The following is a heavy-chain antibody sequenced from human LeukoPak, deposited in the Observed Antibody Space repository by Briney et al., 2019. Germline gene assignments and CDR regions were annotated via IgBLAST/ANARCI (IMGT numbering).Heavy chain of an antibody. CDR1: GGSLSDYY. D-gene: IGHD7-27*01. J-gene: IGHJ4*02. CDR2: IYHTGST. CDR3: ASRKLGNDY. V-gene: IGHV4-59*01. Sequence: SETLSLTCTISGGSLSDYYWRWLRQSPEKGLEWIGYIYHTGSTSYSPSLKSRVTISAETSQNQFSLKLSSVTAADTAVYYCASRKLGNDYWGQGTLVTVSS.